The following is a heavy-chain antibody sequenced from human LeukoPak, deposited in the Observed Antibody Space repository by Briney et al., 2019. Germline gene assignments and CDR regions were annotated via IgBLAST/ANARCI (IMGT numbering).Heavy chain of an antibody. D-gene: IGHD2-21*01. Sequence: PGRSLRLSCAASGFTFSSSGMHWVRQAPGKGLEWVALIWYDGSNKYYADSVKGRFTISRDNSKNTLYLQMNSLRAEDTAIYYCARDPGGGGYSFDSWGQGTLVTVSS. CDR3: ARDPGGGGYSFDS. CDR2: IWYDGSNK. V-gene: IGHV3-33*01. CDR1: GFTFSSSG. J-gene: IGHJ4*02.